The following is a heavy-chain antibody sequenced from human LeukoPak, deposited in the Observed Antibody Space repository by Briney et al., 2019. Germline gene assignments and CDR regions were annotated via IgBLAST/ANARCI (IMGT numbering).Heavy chain of an antibody. D-gene: IGHD3-9*01. CDR1: GFTFSSYW. J-gene: IGHJ6*03. Sequence: GGSLRLSCAASGFTFSSYWMYWVRQAPGKGLVWVSRINSDGSSTSYADSVKGRFTISRDNAKNTLYLQMNSLRAEDTAVYYCLSVDILAGYYYSCMDVWGKGTTVTVSS. CDR2: INSDGSST. V-gene: IGHV3-74*01. CDR3: LSVDILAGYYYSCMDV.